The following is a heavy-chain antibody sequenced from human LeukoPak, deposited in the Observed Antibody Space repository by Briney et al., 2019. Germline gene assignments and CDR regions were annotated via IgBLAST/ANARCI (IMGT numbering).Heavy chain of an antibody. CDR2: IYYSGST. D-gene: IGHD6-19*01. V-gene: IGHV4-59*01. J-gene: IGHJ4*02. CDR3: ARIETYSSGWYDAFFDY. CDR1: GGSISSYY. Sequence: PSETLSLTCTVSGGSISSYYWSWIRQPPGKGLEWIGYIYYSGSTNYNPSLKSRVTISVDTSKNQFSLKLSSVTAADTAVYYCARIETYSSGWYDAFFDYWGQGTLVTVSS.